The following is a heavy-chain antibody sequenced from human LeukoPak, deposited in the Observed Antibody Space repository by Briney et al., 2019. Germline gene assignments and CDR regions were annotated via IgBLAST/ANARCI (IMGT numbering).Heavy chain of an antibody. J-gene: IGHJ4*02. CDR2: ISGSSSNT. Sequence: GGSLRLSCAASGFTFSDYYMTWIRQAPGKGLEWLSYISGSSSNTYYADSVQGRFTISRDTSRNTLYLQMNSLRAEDTAVYYCARLGPYYFDSWGQGTLVIVSS. V-gene: IGHV3-11*03. CDR1: GFTFSDYY. CDR3: ARLGPYYFDS. D-gene: IGHD3-16*01.